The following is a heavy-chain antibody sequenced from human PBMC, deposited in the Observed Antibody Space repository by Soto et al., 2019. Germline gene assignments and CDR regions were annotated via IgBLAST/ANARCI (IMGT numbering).Heavy chain of an antibody. Sequence: QITLNESGPTQVKPRQTLTLTCTFSGFSLNTMGVGVGWISQSPGKAPERLALIYWDDDKRYSPSLKSRLTTTKDTSTNQVVLTMADLDPADTATYYCAHRVLLTVFGLVTTTATYFDFWGQGTPVAIPS. CDR3: AHRVLLTVFGLVTTTATYFDF. CDR2: IYWDDDK. V-gene: IGHV2-5*02. D-gene: IGHD3-3*01. J-gene: IGHJ4*02. CDR1: GFSLNTMGVG.